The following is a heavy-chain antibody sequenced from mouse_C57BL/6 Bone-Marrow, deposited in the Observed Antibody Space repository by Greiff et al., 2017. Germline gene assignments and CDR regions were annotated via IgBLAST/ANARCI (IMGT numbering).Heavy chain of an antibody. CDR3: ARGASYGFAY. D-gene: IGHD1-1*01. CDR2: IYPGSGNT. V-gene: IGHV1-76*01. J-gene: IGHJ3*01. CDR1: GYTFTDYY. Sequence: QVQLQQSGAELVRPGASVKLSCKASGYTFTDYYINWVKQRPGQGLEWIARIYPGSGNTYYNEKFKGKATLTAEKSSSTAYMQLRSLTSEDSAVYFCARGASYGFAYWGQGTLVTVSA.